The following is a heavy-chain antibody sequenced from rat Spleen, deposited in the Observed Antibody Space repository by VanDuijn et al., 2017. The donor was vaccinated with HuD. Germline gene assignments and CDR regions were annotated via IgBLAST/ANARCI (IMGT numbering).Heavy chain of an antibody. CDR1: GFTFSDYY. Sequence: EVQLVESDGRLVRPGRSLKLSCAASGFTFSDYYMAWVRQAPTEGLEWVATFSYDGRTTYYRDSVKGRFTISRDNAKSTLYLQMDSLRSEDTATYYCVRHRDYYNSYVYAFDYWGQGVMVTVSS. CDR2: FSYDGRTT. CDR3: VRHRDYYNSYVYAFDY. V-gene: IGHV5-29*01. J-gene: IGHJ2*01. D-gene: IGHD1-2*01.